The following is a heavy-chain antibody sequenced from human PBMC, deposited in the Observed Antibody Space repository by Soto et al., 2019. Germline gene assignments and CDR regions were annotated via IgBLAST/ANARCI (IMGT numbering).Heavy chain of an antibody. D-gene: IGHD3-9*01. CDR1: GGSISGYY. Sequence: SETLSLTCTVSGGSISGYYWSWIRQPPGKGLAWIGYVYYSGSTNYNPSLKSRVTISVDTSKNQFSLKLSSVTAADTAVYYCARGSSGPIPRGLYDILTGYYKPSSYYFDYWGQGTLVTVS. CDR2: VYYSGST. J-gene: IGHJ4*02. V-gene: IGHV4-59*01. CDR3: ARGSSGPIPRGLYDILTGYYKPSSYYFDY.